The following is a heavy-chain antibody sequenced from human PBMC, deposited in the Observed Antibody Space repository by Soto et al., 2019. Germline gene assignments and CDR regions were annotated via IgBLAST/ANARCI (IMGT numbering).Heavy chain of an antibody. D-gene: IGHD2-2*01. CDR2: ISSSSSYI. J-gene: IGHJ6*02. V-gene: IGHV3-21*01. CDR1: GFTFSSYS. CDR3: AREGCSSTSCYEVWGDYYYYYGMDV. Sequence: GGSLRLSCAASGFTFSSYSMNWVRQAPGKGLEWVSSISSSSSYIYYADSVKGRFTISRDNAKNSLYLQMNSLRAEDTAVYYCAREGCSSTSCYEVWGDYYYYYGMDVWGQGTTVTVSS.